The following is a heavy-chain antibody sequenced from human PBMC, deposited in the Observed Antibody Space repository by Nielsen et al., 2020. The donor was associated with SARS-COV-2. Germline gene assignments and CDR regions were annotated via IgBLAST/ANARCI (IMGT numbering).Heavy chain of an antibody. D-gene: IGHD3-10*01. CDR2: INHSGST. V-gene: IGHV4-34*01. CDR3: ARLLSSRDTMVRGVIIAYWYFDL. J-gene: IGHJ2*01. Sequence: WIRQPPGKGLEWIGEINHSGSTNYNPSLKSRVTISVDTSKNQFSLKLSSVTAADTAVYYCARLLSSRDTMVRGVIIAYWYFDLWGQGTTVTVSS.